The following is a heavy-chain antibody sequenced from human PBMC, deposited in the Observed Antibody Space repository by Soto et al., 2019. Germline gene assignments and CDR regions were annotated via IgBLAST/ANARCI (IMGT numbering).Heavy chain of an antibody. D-gene: IGHD1-1*01. CDR3: ARDRTRQAVEI. Sequence: GGSLRLSCAASGFAFSHYAMMWIRQAPGKGLEWVSMISGGSGYPEYADSVMGRFTISRDDASNSLYLQMNSLRIEDTAPSYCARDRTRQAVEIWGPGTLVTVSS. CDR2: ISGGSGYP. J-gene: IGHJ4*03. CDR1: GFAFSHYA. V-gene: IGHV3-21*06.